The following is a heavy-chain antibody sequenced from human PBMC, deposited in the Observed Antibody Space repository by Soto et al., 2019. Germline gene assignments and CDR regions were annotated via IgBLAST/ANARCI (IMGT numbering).Heavy chain of an antibody. V-gene: IGHV3-48*01. CDR2: ISSSSSTI. D-gene: IGHD1-20*01. CDR1: GFTFSSYS. CDR3: VRITGTTDYYYYYMDV. J-gene: IGHJ6*03. Sequence: EVQLVESGGGLVQPGGSLRLSCAASGFTFSSYSMNWVRQAPGKGLEWVSYISSSSSTIYYADSVKGRFTISRDNAKNSLYLQMNSLRAEDTAVYYCVRITGTTDYYYYYMDVWGKGTTVTVSS.